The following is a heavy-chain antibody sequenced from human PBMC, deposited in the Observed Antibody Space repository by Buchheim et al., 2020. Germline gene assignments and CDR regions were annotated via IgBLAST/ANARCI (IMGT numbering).Heavy chain of an antibody. D-gene: IGHD2-15*01. CDR1: GYTFTSYY. J-gene: IGHJ1*01. V-gene: IGHV1-46*01. CDR3: ARGRSRYCSGGSCFLEYFQH. CDR2: INPSGGST. Sequence: QVQLVQSGAEVKKPGASVKVSCKASGYTFTSYYMHWVRQAPGQGLEWMGIINPSGGSTSYAQKFQGRVTMTRDTSTSKVYMELSSLRSEDTAVYYCARGRSRYCSGGSCFLEYFQHWGQGTL.